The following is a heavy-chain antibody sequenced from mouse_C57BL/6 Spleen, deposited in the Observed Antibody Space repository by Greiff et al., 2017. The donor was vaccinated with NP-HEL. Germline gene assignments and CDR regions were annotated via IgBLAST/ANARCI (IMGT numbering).Heavy chain of an antibody. Sequence: EVQLQESGPGLVKPSQSLSLTCSVTGYSITSGYYWNWIRQFPGNKLEWMGYISYDGSNNYNPSLKNRISITRDTSKNQFFLKLNSVTTEDTATYYCARGYYGSSYDYYFDYWGQGTTLTVSS. J-gene: IGHJ2*01. CDR3: ARGYYGSSYDYYFDY. V-gene: IGHV3-6*01. D-gene: IGHD1-1*01. CDR1: GYSITSGYY. CDR2: ISYDGSN.